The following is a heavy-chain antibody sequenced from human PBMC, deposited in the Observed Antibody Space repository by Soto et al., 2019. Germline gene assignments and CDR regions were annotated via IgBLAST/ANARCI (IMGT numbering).Heavy chain of an antibody. J-gene: IGHJ6*02. Sequence: GGSLRLSCSASGFTFSSYAMHWVRQAPGKGLEYVSAISSNGGSTYYADSVKGRFTISRDNSKNTLYLQMSSLRAEDTAVYYCVTDKVPLVRGVIITSLGMDVWGQGTTVTVSS. D-gene: IGHD3-10*01. CDR2: ISSNGGST. CDR1: GFTFSSYA. CDR3: VTDKVPLVRGVIITSLGMDV. V-gene: IGHV3-64D*06.